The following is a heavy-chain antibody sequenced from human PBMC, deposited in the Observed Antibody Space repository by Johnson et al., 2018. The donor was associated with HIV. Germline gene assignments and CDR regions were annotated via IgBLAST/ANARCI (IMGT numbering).Heavy chain of an antibody. CDR2: IYSGGST. V-gene: IGHV3-66*01. CDR1: GFTVSSNY. J-gene: IGHJ3*02. D-gene: IGHD3-9*01. CDR3: ARPDYDILTGAFDI. Sequence: VQLVESGGGVVQPGRSLRLSCVASGFTVSSNYMSWVRQAPGKGLEWVSVIYSGGSTYYADSVTGRFTLSRDNSKNRLYLQMNSLRVEDTAVYYCARPDYDILTGAFDIWGQGTMVTVAS.